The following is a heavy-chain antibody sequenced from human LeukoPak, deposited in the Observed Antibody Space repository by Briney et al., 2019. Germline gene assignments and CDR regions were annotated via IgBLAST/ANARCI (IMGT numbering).Heavy chain of an antibody. D-gene: IGHD3-22*01. J-gene: IGHJ4*02. CDR1: GFTFSSYG. CDR3: AKPYYYDSSGYYPFVY. CDR2: IRYDGSNK. Sequence: GGSLRLSCASSGFTFSSYGMHWVRQAPGKGLKWVAFIRYDGSNKYYADSVKGRFTISRDNSKNTLYLQMNSLRAEDTAVYYCAKPYYYDSSGYYPFVYWGQGTLVTVSS. V-gene: IGHV3-30*02.